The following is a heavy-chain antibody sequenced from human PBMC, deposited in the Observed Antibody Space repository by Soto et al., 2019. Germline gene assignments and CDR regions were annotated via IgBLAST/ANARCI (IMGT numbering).Heavy chain of an antibody. CDR2: IDPSDSYT. Sequence: PVESLKISCKGSGYIFTSYWISCVLQMPGEGLEWMGRIDPSDSYTNYSPPFQGHVTISADKSISTAYLQWSSLKASDTAMYYCARSVTTYGMDVWGQGTTVTVSS. J-gene: IGHJ6*02. D-gene: IGHD4-17*01. CDR3: ARSVTTYGMDV. V-gene: IGHV5-10-1*01. CDR1: GYIFTSYW.